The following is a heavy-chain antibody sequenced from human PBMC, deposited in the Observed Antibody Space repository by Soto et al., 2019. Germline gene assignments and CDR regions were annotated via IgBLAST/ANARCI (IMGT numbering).Heavy chain of an antibody. D-gene: IGHD3-10*01. CDR2: IRDSGSNV. V-gene: IGHV3-11*01. Sequence: QVQLVESGGGLVKPGGSLRLSCAASGFTFSDYHMSWIRQAPGKGLEWISYIRDSGSNVYHAPSVEGRLTSSRDNANNALYLQMHSLSAEDTAVYYCARDAGVGGAFDIWGQGTMVTVSS. J-gene: IGHJ3*02. CDR1: GFTFSDYH. CDR3: ARDAGVGGAFDI.